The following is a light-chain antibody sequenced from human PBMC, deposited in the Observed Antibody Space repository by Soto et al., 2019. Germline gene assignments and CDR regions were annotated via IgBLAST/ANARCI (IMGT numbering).Light chain of an antibody. V-gene: IGKV3-11*01. CDR3: QKYNSVPFT. J-gene: IGKJ3*01. CDR1: QSVSTY. Sequence: EIVLTQSPATLSLSPGERATLSCRASQSVSTYLAWYQQKAGQAPRLLIFDASSRATGIPARFSGSGSGTDFTLTISSLEPEDFAVYYCQKYNSVPFTFGPGTKVDIK. CDR2: DAS.